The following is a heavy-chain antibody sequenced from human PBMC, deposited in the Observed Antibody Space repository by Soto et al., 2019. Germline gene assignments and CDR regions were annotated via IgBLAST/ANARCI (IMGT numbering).Heavy chain of an antibody. J-gene: IGHJ6*02. V-gene: IGHV1-69*12. CDR1: GGTFSSYA. CDR2: IIPIFGTA. D-gene: IGHD3-10*01. Sequence: QVQLVQSGAEVKKPGSSVKVSCKASGGTFSSYAISWVRQAPGQGLEWMGGIIPIFGTADYAQKFQGRVTITADESTSTDYMEMSSLISDDTAVYYCALHYGSGSNYYYYGMDVWGQGTTVTVSS. CDR3: ALHYGSGSNYYYYGMDV.